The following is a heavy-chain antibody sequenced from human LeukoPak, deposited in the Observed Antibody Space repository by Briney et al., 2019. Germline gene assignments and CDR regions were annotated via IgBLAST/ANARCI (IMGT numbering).Heavy chain of an antibody. D-gene: IGHD3-10*01. CDR1: GYSISSGYY. V-gene: IGHV4-38-2*02. CDR2: IYHSGST. Sequence: PSETLSLTCTVSGYSISSGYYWGWIRQPPGKGLEWIGSIYHSGSTYYNPSLKSRVTISVDTSKNQFSLKLSSVTAADTAVYYCARGHSGSGSPLGWFDPWGQGTLVTVSS. CDR3: ARGHSGSGSPLGWFDP. J-gene: IGHJ5*02.